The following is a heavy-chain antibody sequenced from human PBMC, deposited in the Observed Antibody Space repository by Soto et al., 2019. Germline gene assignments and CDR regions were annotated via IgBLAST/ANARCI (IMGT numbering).Heavy chain of an antibody. CDR2: INHSGST. V-gene: IGHV4-34*01. CDR1: GGSFSGYY. D-gene: IGHD3-16*02. J-gene: IGHJ4*02. Sequence: QVQLQQWGAGLLKPSETLSLTCAVYGGSFSGYYWSWIRQPPGKGLEWIGEINHSGSTNYNPSLKSRVTISVDTSKNQLALKLSSVTAADTAVYYCARGRARYDYIWGSYRLDYWGQGTLVTVSS. CDR3: ARGRARYDYIWGSYRLDY.